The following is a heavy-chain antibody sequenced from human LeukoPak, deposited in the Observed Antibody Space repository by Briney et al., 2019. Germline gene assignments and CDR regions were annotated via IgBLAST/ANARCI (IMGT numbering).Heavy chain of an antibody. CDR1: GGSISSSSYY. J-gene: IGHJ4*02. D-gene: IGHD6-19*01. V-gene: IGHV4-39*01. CDR2: IYYSGIT. CDR3: ARRWSSGWLFDY. Sequence: SETLSLXCTVSGGSISSSSYYWGWIRQPPGKGLEWIGSIYYSGITYYNPSLKSRVTISVDTSKNQFSLKLSSVTAADTAVYYCARRWSSGWLFDYWGQGTLVTVSS.